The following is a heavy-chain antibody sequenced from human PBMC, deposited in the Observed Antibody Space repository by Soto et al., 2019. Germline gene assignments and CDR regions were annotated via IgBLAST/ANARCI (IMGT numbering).Heavy chain of an antibody. Sequence: PSETLSLTCTVSGGSISSSSYYWGWIRQPPGKGLEWIGSIYYSGSTYYSPSLKSRVTISVDTSKNQFSLKLSSVTAADTAVYYCASATGYRSCWFDREPNYRMDVWGQGTKVNVSS. J-gene: IGHJ6*02. CDR1: GGSISSSSYY. CDR3: ASATGYRSCWFDREPNYRMDV. CDR2: IYYSGST. V-gene: IGHV4-39*01. D-gene: IGHD6-19*01.